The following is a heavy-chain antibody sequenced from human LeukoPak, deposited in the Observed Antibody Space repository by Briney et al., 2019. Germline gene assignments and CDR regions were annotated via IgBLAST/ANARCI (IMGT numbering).Heavy chain of an antibody. CDR2: INPNSGGT. J-gene: IGHJ4*02. D-gene: IGHD3-16*02. V-gene: IGHV1-2*02. CDR1: GYTFTGYY. CDR3: ARVMITFGGVIGPFDY. Sequence: GASVKVSCKASGYTFTGYYMHWVRQAPGQGLEWMGWINPNSGGTNYARKFQGRVTMTRDTSISTAYMELSRLRSDDTAVYYCARVMITFGGVIGPFDYWGQGTLVTVSS.